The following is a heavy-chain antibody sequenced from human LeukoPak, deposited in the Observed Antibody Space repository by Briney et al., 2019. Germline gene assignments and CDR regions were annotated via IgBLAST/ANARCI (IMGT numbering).Heavy chain of an antibody. V-gene: IGHV3-21*01. D-gene: IGHD5-18*01. CDR2: ISSSSSYI. CDR3: ARAKNTAMDDDAFDI. J-gene: IGHJ3*02. Sequence: PGGSLRLSCAASGFTFSSYSMNWVRQAPGKGLEWVSSISSSSSYIYYADSVKGRFTISRDNAKNSLYLQMNSLRAEDTAVYYCARAKNTAMDDDAFDIWGQGTMVTVSS. CDR1: GFTFSSYS.